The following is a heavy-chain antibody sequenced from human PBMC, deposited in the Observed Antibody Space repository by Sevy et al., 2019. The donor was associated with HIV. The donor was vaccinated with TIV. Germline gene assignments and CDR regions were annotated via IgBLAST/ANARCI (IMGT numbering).Heavy chain of an antibody. CDR1: GFTVSINY. CDR3: ARDLEFYDSGDYGPAFMPDY. J-gene: IGHJ4*02. V-gene: IGHV3-66*01. CDR2: IYSDGTT. Sequence: GGSLRLSCSASGFTVSINYMTWVRQAPGKGLEWVSVIYSDGTTHHGDSVKGRFTISRDIAKNTLHLQMNSLRAEDTAVYYCARDLEFYDSGDYGPAFMPDYWGQGTLVTVSS. D-gene: IGHD4-17*01.